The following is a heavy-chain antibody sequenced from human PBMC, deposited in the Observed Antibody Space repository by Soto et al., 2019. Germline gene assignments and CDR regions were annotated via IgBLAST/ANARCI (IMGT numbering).Heavy chain of an antibody. Sequence: GGSLRLSCAASGFTFSSYAMHWVRQAPGKGLEWVAVISYDGSNKYYADSVKGRFTISRDNSKNTLYLQMNSLRAEDTAVYYCAREVATYYYDSICHQTPDLSYYFDYWGQGTLVTVSS. D-gene: IGHD3-22*01. CDR2: ISYDGSNK. V-gene: IGHV3-30-3*01. CDR1: GFTFSSYA. J-gene: IGHJ4*02. CDR3: AREVATYYYDSICHQTPDLSYYFDY.